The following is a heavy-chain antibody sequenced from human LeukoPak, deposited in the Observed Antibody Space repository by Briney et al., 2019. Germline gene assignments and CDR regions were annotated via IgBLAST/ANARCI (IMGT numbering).Heavy chain of an antibody. D-gene: IGHD6-6*01. Sequence: ASVKVSCKVSGYTLTELSMHWVRQAPGKGLEWMGGFDPGDGETIYAQKFQGRVTMTEDTSTDTAYMELSSLRSEDTAVYYCATLKLAARRFYYFDYWGQGTLVTVSS. V-gene: IGHV1-24*01. CDR2: FDPGDGET. CDR3: ATLKLAARRFYYFDY. CDR1: GYTLTELS. J-gene: IGHJ4*02.